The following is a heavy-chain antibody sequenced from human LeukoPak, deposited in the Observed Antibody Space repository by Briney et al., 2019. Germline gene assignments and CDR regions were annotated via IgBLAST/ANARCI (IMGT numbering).Heavy chain of an antibody. CDR3: ARLLRREDY. CDR2: MDANSGNA. Sequence: ASVKVSCKASGYTFTSYDINWVRQATGQGLERMGYMDANSGNAGYAQKFQGRVTITRNTSINTAYMELSSLRSEDTAVYYCARLLRREDYWGQGTLVTVSS. CDR1: GYTFTSYD. V-gene: IGHV1-8*03. J-gene: IGHJ4*02.